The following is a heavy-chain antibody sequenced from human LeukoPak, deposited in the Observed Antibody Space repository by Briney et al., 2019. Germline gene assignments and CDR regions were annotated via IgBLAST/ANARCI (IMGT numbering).Heavy chain of an antibody. CDR2: IYYSGST. D-gene: IGHD1-26*01. V-gene: IGHV4-59*12. CDR3: ARAAGVGATHFDY. CDR1: GGSISSYY. Sequence: ASETLSLSCTVSGGSISSYYWSWIRQPPGKGLEWIGYIYYSGSTNYNPSLKSRVTISVKTSKNQFSLKLSSVTAADTAVYYCARAAGVGATHFDYWGQGTLVTVSS. J-gene: IGHJ4*02.